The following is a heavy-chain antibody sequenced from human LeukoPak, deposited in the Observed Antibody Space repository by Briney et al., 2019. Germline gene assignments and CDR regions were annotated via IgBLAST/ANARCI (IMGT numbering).Heavy chain of an antibody. V-gene: IGHV3-48*04. CDR2: ISSSSSTI. Sequence: GGSLRLSCGASGFTFSSYSMNWVRQAPGKGLEWVSYISSSSSTIYYADSVKGRFTISRDIANSLLYLQMNSLRADDTAVYYCARDLDYSTGFDYWGQGTLVTVSS. CDR3: ARDLDYSTGFDY. D-gene: IGHD4-11*01. J-gene: IGHJ4*02. CDR1: GFTFSSYS.